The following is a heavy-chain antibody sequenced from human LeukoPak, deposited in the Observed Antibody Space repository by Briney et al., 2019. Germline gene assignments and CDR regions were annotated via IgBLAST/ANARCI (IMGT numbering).Heavy chain of an antibody. CDR1: GFTFSRYW. Sequence: PGGSLRLSCAASGFTFSRYWIHWVRQAPGKGLEWVSRINPDGSTTTYADSVKGRFTISRDNAKNTVYLQMNSLRAEDTAVYYCARLAAPDAFDIWGQGTMVTVSS. J-gene: IGHJ3*02. CDR3: ARLAAPDAFDI. D-gene: IGHD6-13*01. V-gene: IGHV3-74*01. CDR2: INPDGSTT.